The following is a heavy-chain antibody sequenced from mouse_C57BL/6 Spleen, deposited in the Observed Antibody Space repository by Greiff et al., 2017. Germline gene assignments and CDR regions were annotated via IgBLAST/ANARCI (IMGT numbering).Heavy chain of an antibody. V-gene: IGHV1-55*01. J-gene: IGHJ4*01. D-gene: IGHD2-4*01. CDR3: ARSYDYGAMDY. Sequence: QVQLQQSGAELVKPGASVKMSCNASGYTFTSYWITWVKQRPGQGLEWIGDIYPGSGSTNYNEKFKSKATLTVDTSSSTAYMQLSSLTSEDSAVYYCARSYDYGAMDYWGQGTSVTVSS. CDR1: GYTFTSYW. CDR2: IYPGSGST.